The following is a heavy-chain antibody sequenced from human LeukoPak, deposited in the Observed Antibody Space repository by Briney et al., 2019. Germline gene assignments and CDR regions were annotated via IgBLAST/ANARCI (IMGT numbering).Heavy chain of an antibody. J-gene: IGHJ4*02. CDR2: ISGSGGST. V-gene: IGHV3-23*01. Sequence: PGGSLRLSCAASGFTFSSYAMSWVRQAPGKGLEWDSAISGSGGSTYYADSVKGRFTISRDNSKNTLYLQMNSLRAEDTAVYYCAKVTTKDSSGYYYFDYWGQGTLVTVSS. CDR3: AKVTTKDSSGYYYFDY. CDR1: GFTFSSYA. D-gene: IGHD3-22*01.